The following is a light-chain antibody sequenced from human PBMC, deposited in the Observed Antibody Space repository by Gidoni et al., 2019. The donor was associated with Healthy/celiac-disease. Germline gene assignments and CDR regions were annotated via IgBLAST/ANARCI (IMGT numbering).Light chain of an antibody. CDR1: QSISSY. V-gene: IGKV1-39*01. Sequence: DIKMTQSPSSLSTSVGDRVTITCRASQSISSYLNWYQQKPGKAPKLLIYAASSLRSGVPSRFSGSGSGTDFTLTISSLQPEDFATYYCQQSYSTSALTFGGGTKVEIK. J-gene: IGKJ4*01. CDR3: QQSYSTSALT. CDR2: AAS.